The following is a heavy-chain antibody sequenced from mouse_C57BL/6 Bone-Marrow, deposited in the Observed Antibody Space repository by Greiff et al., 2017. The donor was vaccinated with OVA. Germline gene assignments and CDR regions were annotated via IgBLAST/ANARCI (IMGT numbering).Heavy chain of an antibody. J-gene: IGHJ4*01. CDR2: ISAGGSYT. V-gene: IGHV5-4*01. D-gene: IGHD2-3*01. CDR3: AREPFDGYYAMDY. CDR1: GFTFSSYA. Sequence: EVQGVESGGGLVKPGGSLKLSCAASGFTFSSYAMSWVRQTPEKRLEWVATISAGGSYTYYPDNVKGRFTISRDNAKNNLYLQMSHLKSEDAAVYCCAREPFDGYYAMDYWGQGTSVTVSS.